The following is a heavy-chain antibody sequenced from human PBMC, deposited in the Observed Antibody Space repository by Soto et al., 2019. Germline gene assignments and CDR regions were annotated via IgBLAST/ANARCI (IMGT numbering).Heavy chain of an antibody. D-gene: IGHD1-26*01. V-gene: IGHV3-72*01. J-gene: IGHJ4*02. Sequence: EVQLVESGGGLVQPGGSLRLSCAASGFSFSDHYMDWVRQAPGKGLEWVGRSRNKANSYSTEYAASVKGRFTISRDDSENSLYLHMNSLKTEDTAVYHCARYSGSYRRGLDYWGQGTLVTVSS. CDR1: GFSFSDHY. CDR3: ARYSGSYRRGLDY. CDR2: SRNKANSYST.